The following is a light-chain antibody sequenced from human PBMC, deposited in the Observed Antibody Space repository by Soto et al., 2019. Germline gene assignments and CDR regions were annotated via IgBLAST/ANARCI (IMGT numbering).Light chain of an antibody. V-gene: IGKV1-39*01. CDR1: QSISSY. CDR2: GVS. Sequence: DIQMTQSPSSLSASVGDRVTITCRASQSISSYLNWYQQKPGKAPKLLIYGVSSLQSGVPSRFSGSGSGTDFTLTISSLQPEDVATYYCQQSYSTLMYTFGQGTKLEIK. CDR3: QQSYSTLMYT. J-gene: IGKJ2*01.